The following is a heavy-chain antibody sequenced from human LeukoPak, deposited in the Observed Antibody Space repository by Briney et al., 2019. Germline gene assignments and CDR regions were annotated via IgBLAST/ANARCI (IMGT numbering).Heavy chain of an antibody. D-gene: IGHD3-10*01. CDR3: EKGPSFKDYYYYYMDV. J-gene: IGHJ6*03. V-gene: IGHV3-43*01. CDR1: GFTFDDYS. Sequence: GGSLRLSCAASGFTFDDYSLHWVRQVPGKGLEWISLISWDGGTTYSADSVKGRFTISRDNSKNSLYLQMNSLRAEDTALYYCEKGPSFKDYYYYYMDVWGKGTTVTVSS. CDR2: ISWDGGTT.